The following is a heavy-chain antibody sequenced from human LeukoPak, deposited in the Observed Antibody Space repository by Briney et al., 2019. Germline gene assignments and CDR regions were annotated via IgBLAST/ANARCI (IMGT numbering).Heavy chain of an antibody. CDR3: AGYCSSTSCYNAFDI. V-gene: IGHV3-23*01. CDR1: GFTFSSYA. CDR2: ISGSAGST. D-gene: IGHD2-2*01. J-gene: IGHJ3*02. Sequence: GGSLRLSCAASGFTFSSYAMSWVRQAPGKGLEWVSAISGSAGSTYYADSVKGRFTISRDNSKNTLYLQMNSLRAEDTAVYYCAGYCSSTSCYNAFDIWGQGTMVTVSS.